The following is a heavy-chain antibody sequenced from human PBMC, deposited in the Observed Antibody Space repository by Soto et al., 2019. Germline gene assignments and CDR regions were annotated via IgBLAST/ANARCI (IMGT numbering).Heavy chain of an antibody. D-gene: IGHD4-17*01. CDR2: IYYSGST. CDR1: GGSISGYY. CDR3: ARDADYGLIY. V-gene: IGHV4-59*01. Sequence: QVQLQESGPGLVKPSETLSLTCTVSGGSISGYYWSWIRQPPGKGLEWIGYIYYSGSTNYNPSLKSRVTMSVDTSTDQFSLRLSSVTAADTAVYFCARDADYGLIYWGQGALVTVSS. J-gene: IGHJ4*02.